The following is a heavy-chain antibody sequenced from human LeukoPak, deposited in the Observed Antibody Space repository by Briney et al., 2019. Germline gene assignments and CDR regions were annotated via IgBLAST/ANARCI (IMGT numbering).Heavy chain of an antibody. CDR1: GGTFSSYA. CDR2: IIPIFGTA. J-gene: IGHJ6*02. D-gene: IGHD2-15*01. V-gene: IGHV1-69*13. Sequence: GASVKVSCKASGGTFSSYAISWVRQAPGQGLEWMGGIIPIFGTANYAQKFQGRVTITADESTSTAYMELSSLRSEDTAVYYSARSYCSGGSCYSPLNYYYYYGMDVWGQGTTVTVSS. CDR3: ARSYCSGGSCYSPLNYYYYYGMDV.